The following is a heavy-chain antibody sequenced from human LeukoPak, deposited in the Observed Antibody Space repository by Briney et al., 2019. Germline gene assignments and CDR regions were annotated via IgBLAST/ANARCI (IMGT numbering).Heavy chain of an antibody. V-gene: IGHV4-59*08. CDR1: AASISTYS. Sequence: SETLSLTCTVSAASISTYSWSWIRQPPGKGLEWLGYIYYGGTTNYNPSLKSRVTISVDTSKNQFSLNLRSVSAADTAVYYCARLAGSYGDYTLKNFYYYYMDVWGKGTTVTVSS. D-gene: IGHD4-17*01. CDR3: ARLAGSYGDYTLKNFYYYYMDV. J-gene: IGHJ6*03. CDR2: IYYGGTT.